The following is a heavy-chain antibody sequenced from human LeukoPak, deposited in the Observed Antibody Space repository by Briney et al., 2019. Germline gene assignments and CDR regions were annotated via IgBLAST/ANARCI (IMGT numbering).Heavy chain of an antibody. CDR2: VYYTGST. D-gene: IGHD3-10*01. Sequence: SETLSLTCTVSGGSVSGYYWSWIRQPPGKGLEWIGYVYYTGSTNYNPSLKSRVTISVDTSKNQFSLKLSSVTAADTAVYYCARDHNQYYYGSGVSRGWFDPWGQGTLVTVSS. V-gene: IGHV4-59*02. CDR1: GGSVSGYY. CDR3: ARDHNQYYYGSGVSRGWFDP. J-gene: IGHJ5*02.